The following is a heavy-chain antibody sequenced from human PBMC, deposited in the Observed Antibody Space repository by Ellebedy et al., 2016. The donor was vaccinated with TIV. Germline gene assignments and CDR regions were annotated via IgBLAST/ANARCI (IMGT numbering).Heavy chain of an antibody. Sequence: ASVKVSCKASGYTFKSYGISWVRQAPGQGLEWMGWISAFNGNTNYAQKFQGRVTMTTDTSTSTAYMELRSLRSDDTAVYYCASPIATRPDYWGQGTLVTVSA. CDR1: GYTFKSYG. D-gene: IGHD6-6*01. CDR3: ASPIATRPDY. V-gene: IGHV1-18*01. CDR2: ISAFNGNT. J-gene: IGHJ4*02.